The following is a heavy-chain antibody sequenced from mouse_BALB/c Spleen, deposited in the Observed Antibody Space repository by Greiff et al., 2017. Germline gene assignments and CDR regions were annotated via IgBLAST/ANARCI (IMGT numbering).Heavy chain of an antibody. Sequence: DVKLVESGGGLVQPKGSLKLSCAASGFTFNTYAMHWVCQAPGKGLEWVARIRSKSNNYATYYADSVKDRFTNSRDDSQSMLYLQMNNLKTEDTAMYYCVRDGYYAMTTGVKEPQSPSPQ. J-gene: IGHJ4*01. CDR1: GFTFNTYA. V-gene: IGHV10-3*03. CDR2: IRSKSNNYAT. CDR3: VRDGYYAMTT.